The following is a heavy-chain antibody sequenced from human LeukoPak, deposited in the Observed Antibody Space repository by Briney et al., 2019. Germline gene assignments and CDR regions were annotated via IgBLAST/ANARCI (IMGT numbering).Heavy chain of an antibody. D-gene: IGHD3-22*01. CDR3: AKAYYYDSSGYYSSTRSYYFDY. Sequence: GGSLRLSCAASGFTFSSYAMSWVRQAPGKGLEWVSAISGSGGSTYYADSVKGRFTISRDNSKNTLYLQMNSLRAEDTAVYYCAKAYYYDSSGYYSSTRSYYFDYWGQGTLVTVSS. J-gene: IGHJ4*02. V-gene: IGHV3-23*01. CDR1: GFTFSSYA. CDR2: ISGSGGST.